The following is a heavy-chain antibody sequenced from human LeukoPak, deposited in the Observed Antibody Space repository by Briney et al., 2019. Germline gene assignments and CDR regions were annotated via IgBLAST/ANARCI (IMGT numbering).Heavy chain of an antibody. Sequence: ASVKVSCKASGYTFTSYYMHWVRQAPGQGLEWMGIINPSGGSTSYAQKFQGRVTMTRDTSTSTVYMELGSLRSEDTAVYYCASGRFGDGWFDPWGQGTLVTVSS. CDR3: ASGRFGDGWFDP. CDR2: INPSGGST. J-gene: IGHJ5*02. D-gene: IGHD3-10*01. CDR1: GYTFTSYY. V-gene: IGHV1-46*01.